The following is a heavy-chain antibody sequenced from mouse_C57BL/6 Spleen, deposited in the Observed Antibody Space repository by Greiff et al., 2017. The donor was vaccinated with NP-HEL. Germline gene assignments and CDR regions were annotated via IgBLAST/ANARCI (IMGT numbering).Heavy chain of an antibody. CDR3: ARWAYYSNYGAMDY. CDR2: IFPGSGST. D-gene: IGHD2-5*01. CDR1: GYTFTDYY. V-gene: IGHV1-75*01. Sequence: VKLQESGPELVKPGASVKISCKASGYTFTDYYINWVKQRPGQGLEWIGWIFPGSGSTYYNEKFKGKATLTVDKSSSTAYMLLSSLTSEDSAVYFCARWAYYSNYGAMDYWGQGTSVTVSS. J-gene: IGHJ4*01.